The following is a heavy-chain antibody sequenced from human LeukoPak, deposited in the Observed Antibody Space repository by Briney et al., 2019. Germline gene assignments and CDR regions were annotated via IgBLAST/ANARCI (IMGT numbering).Heavy chain of an antibody. CDR2: IKQDGSEK. D-gene: IGHD5-24*01. Sequence: PGGSLRLSCAVSGFTFSSNWMSWVRQAPGKGLEWVANIKQDGSEKYYVDSMKGRFTISRDNAKNSLYLQMNSLRAEDTAVHYCARVARVGGGYGYNSGLFDYWGQGTLVTVSS. CDR3: ARVARVGGGYGYNSGLFDY. J-gene: IGHJ4*02. CDR1: GFTFSSNW. V-gene: IGHV3-7*01.